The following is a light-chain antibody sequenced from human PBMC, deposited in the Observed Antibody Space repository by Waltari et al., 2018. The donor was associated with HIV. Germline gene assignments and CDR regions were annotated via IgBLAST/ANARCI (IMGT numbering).Light chain of an antibody. J-gene: IGLJ3*02. CDR1: SSNIGSNY. V-gene: IGLV1-47*01. Sequence: QSVLTQPPSASGTPGQRVTISCSGSSSNIGSNYVYWYQQLPGSAPKLLIYRNNRPPSARPARFPCSKSGTSASRATSGLRSEGESEDYCAAWDYILCRFLVVCGATKLTVL. CDR2: RNN. CDR3: AAWDYILCRFLV.